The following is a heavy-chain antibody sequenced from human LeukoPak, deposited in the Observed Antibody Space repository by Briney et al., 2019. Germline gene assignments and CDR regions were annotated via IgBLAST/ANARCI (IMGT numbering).Heavy chain of an antibody. V-gene: IGHV4-4*07. CDR3: AGRALSTGWTFDY. J-gene: IGHJ4*01. CDR2: IHTSGRT. Sequence: SETLSLTCSVPGGSISTYYWSWIRQPAGKGLEWIAQIHTSGRTDFNPSPKSRLPISMDTPNNHFSLMITSVTAADTAIYYCAGRALSTGWTFDYWGHGTLVTVSS. D-gene: IGHD6-19*01. CDR1: GGSISTYY.